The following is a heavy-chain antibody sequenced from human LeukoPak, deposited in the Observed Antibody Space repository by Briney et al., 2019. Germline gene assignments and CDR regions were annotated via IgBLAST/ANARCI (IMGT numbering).Heavy chain of an antibody. CDR2: ISDSGGST. CDR3: AKRGVVIRVILVGFHKQAYYFES. D-gene: IGHD3/OR15-3a*01. Sequence: GGSLRLSCAVSGITLNNYGMTWVRQAPGKGLEWVAGISDSGGSTKYADSVKGRFTISRDNPKNTLYLQMNSLRAEDTAVYFCAKRGVVIRVILVGFHKQAYYFESWGQGALVTVSS. CDR1: GITLNNYG. J-gene: IGHJ4*02. V-gene: IGHV3-23*01.